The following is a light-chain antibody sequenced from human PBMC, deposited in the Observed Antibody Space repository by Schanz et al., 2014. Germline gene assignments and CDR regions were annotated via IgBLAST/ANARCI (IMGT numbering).Light chain of an antibody. Sequence: EIVMTQSPVTLSVSPGERATLSCRASQSVSTNLAWFQQKPGQAPRLLMYGASTRATGIPARFSGSGSGTEFTLTISSLQSEDFAVYYCQQYNNWPLAFDQGTKVEIK. CDR2: GAS. J-gene: IGKJ1*01. CDR3: QQYNNWPLA. CDR1: QSVSTN. V-gene: IGKV3-15*01.